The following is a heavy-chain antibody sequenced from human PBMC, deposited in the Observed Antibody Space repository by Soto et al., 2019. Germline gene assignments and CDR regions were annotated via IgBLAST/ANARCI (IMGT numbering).Heavy chain of an antibody. CDR2: TIPNSGGT. V-gene: IGHV1-2*02. Sequence: ASVKVSCKASGYTFTDYYIHWVRQAPGEGLEWMGWTIPNSGGTNYAQKFRGRVTMTRDTSISTAYMELSSLRSEDTAVYYCARGDSGWPYYFDCWGQGTLVTVSS. CDR1: GYTFTDYY. D-gene: IGHD6-19*01. J-gene: IGHJ4*02. CDR3: ARGDSGWPYYFDC.